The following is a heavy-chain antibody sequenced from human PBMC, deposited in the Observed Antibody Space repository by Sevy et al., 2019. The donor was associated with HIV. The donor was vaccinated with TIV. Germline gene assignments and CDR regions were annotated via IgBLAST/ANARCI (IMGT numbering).Heavy chain of an antibody. Sequence: GGSLRLSCAASGFTFSTYDMHRVRQAPGKGLEWVAYIRYDGSNKYYADSVRGRFTISRDNSKNTLYLQMNSLRAEDTAVYYCARGRKTTQEWLEELDYYYGVDVWGQGTTVTVSS. CDR1: GFTFSTYD. D-gene: IGHD2-8*01. CDR3: ARGRKTTQEWLEELDYYYGVDV. V-gene: IGHV3-30*02. CDR2: IRYDGSNK. J-gene: IGHJ6*02.